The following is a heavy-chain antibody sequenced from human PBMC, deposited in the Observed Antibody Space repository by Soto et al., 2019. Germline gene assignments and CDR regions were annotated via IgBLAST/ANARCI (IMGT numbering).Heavy chain of an antibody. CDR3: AKDGRDYYYYMDV. J-gene: IGHJ6*03. CDR1: GLTFSSYA. Sequence: GSLRLSCAASGLTFSSYAMSWVRQAPGKGLEWVSAISGSGGSTYYADSVKGRFTISRDNSKNTLYLQMNSLRAEDTAVYYCAKDGRDYYYYMDVWGKGTTVTVSS. CDR2: ISGSGGST. V-gene: IGHV3-23*01.